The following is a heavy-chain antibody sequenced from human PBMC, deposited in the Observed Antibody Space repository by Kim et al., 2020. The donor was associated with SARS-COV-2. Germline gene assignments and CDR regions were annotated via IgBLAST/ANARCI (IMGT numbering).Heavy chain of an antibody. V-gene: IGHV5-51*01. J-gene: IGHJ4*02. CDR3: ARGNVYRDYDF. Sequence: GESLKISCQASGYNFTNYWVAWVRQVPGKGLEWMGYIYPGDADTKYGPSFRGLVTISADNSNTTAYLQWNSLKASETAMYYCARGNVYRDYDFWGQGTLVTVSS. D-gene: IGHD4-17*01. CDR1: GYNFTNYW. CDR2: IYPGDADT.